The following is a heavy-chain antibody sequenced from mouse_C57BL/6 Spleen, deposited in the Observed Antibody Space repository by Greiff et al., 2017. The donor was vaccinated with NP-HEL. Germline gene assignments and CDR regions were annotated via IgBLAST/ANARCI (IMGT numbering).Heavy chain of an antibody. Sequence: QVQLQQPGAELVKPGASVKMSCKASGYTFTSYWITWVKQRPGQGLEWIGDIYPGSGSTNYNEKFKSKATLTVDTSSSTAYMQLSSLTSEDSAVYYFASGGSSFDYDDYWGQGTTLTVSS. J-gene: IGHJ2*01. V-gene: IGHV1-55*01. CDR1: GYTFTSYW. D-gene: IGHD1-1*01. CDR2: IYPGSGST. CDR3: ASGGSSFDYDDY.